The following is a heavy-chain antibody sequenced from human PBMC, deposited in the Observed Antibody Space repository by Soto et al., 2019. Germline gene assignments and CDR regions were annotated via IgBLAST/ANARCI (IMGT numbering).Heavy chain of an antibody. J-gene: IGHJ3*02. CDR3: ARGIVVLPAATLKDDAFDI. D-gene: IGHD2-2*01. V-gene: IGHV1-18*01. CDR1: GYTFTSYG. CDR2: ISAYNGNT. Sequence: QVQLVQSGAEVKKPGASVKVSCKASGYTFTSYGISWVRQAPGQGREWMGWISAYNGNTNYAQKLQGRVTMTTDTSTSTAYMELRSLRSDDTAVYYCARGIVVLPAATLKDDAFDIWGQGTMVTVSS.